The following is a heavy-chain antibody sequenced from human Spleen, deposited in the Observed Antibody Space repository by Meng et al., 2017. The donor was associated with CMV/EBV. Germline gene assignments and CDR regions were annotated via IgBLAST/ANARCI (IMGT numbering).Heavy chain of an antibody. D-gene: IGHD6-6*01. CDR3: ARAYSSSRLGGMDV. V-gene: IGHV1-69*10. Sequence: SVKVSCKAAGGTFSSYAISWVRQAPGQGLEWMGGIIPIIGIANYAQKFQGRGTLTADKSTSTAYMELRSLRSEDTAVYYCARAYSSSRLGGMDVWGQGTTVTVSS. CDR1: GGTFSSYA. CDR2: IIPIIGIA. J-gene: IGHJ6*02.